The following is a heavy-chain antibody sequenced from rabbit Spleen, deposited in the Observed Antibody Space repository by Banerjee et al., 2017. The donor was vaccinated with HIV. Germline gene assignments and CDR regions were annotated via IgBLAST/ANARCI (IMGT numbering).Heavy chain of an antibody. Sequence: QSLEESGGGLVQPEESLTLACTASGFSFSSSYYMCWVRQAPGKGLEWIGCINSGSSGDTHYASWAKGRFTVSKTSSTTVTLQVTSLTAADTATYFCARDSAVSGIDFNLWGPGTLVTVS. CDR3: ARDSAVSGIDFNL. CDR1: GFSFSSSYY. D-gene: IGHD4-2*01. J-gene: IGHJ4*01. V-gene: IGHV1S40*01. CDR2: INSGSSGDT.